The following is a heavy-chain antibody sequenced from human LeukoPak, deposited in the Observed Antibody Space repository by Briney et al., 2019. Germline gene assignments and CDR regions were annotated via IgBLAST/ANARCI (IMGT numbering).Heavy chain of an antibody. CDR2: IYHSGST. V-gene: IGHV4-38-2*01. D-gene: IGHD3-3*01. CDR3: ATLPAMRITGY. CDR1: GYSISSGYY. Sequence: SETLSLTCAVSGYSISSGYYWGWIRQPPGKGPEWIGSIYHSGSTYYNPSLKSRVTISVDTSKNQFSLKLSSVTAADTAVYYCATLPAMRITGYWGQGTLVTVSS. J-gene: IGHJ4*02.